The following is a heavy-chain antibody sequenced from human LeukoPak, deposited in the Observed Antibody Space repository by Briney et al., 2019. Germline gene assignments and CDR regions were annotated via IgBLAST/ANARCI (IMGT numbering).Heavy chain of an antibody. CDR2: ISGSGGST. D-gene: IGHD1-14*01. CDR1: GFTFSSYA. V-gene: IGHV3-23*01. J-gene: IGHJ4*02. CDR3: ARDSGRGALDY. Sequence: GGSLRLSCAASGFTFSSYAMSWVRQAPGKGLEWVSAISGSGGSTYYADSVKGRFTISRDNAKNSLYLQMNSLRAEDTAVYYCARDSGRGALDYWGQGTLVTVSS.